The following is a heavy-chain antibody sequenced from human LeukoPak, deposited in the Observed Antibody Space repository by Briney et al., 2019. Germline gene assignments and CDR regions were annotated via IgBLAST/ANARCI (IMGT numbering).Heavy chain of an antibody. CDR1: GGSISSGSYY. V-gene: IGHV4-61*02. CDR3: ARASHYYDSSGYYVDAFDI. Sequence: SETLSLXCTVSGGSISSGSYYWSWIRQPAGKGLEWIGRIYTSGTTNYNPSLKSRVTISVGTSKNQFSLKLSSVTAADTAVYYCARASHYYDSSGYYVDAFDIWGQGTMVTVSS. D-gene: IGHD3-22*01. J-gene: IGHJ3*02. CDR2: IYTSGTT.